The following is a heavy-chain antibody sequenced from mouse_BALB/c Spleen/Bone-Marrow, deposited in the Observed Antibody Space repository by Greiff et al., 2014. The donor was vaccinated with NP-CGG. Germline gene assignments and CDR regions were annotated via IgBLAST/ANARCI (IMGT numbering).Heavy chain of an antibody. CDR2: ISYSGST. CDR3: ANWGPYYFDY. Sequence: VQLQQSGPGLVKPSQSLSLTCTVTGYSITSDYAWYWIRQFPGNKLEWMGYISYSGSTSYNPSLKSRISITRDTSKNQFFLQLNSVTTEDTATYYCANWGPYYFDYWGQGATLTVSS. CDR1: GYSITSDYA. J-gene: IGHJ2*01. V-gene: IGHV3-2*02. D-gene: IGHD4-1*02.